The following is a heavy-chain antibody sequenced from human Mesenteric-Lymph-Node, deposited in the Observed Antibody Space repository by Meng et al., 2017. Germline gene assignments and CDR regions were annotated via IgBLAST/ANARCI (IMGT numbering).Heavy chain of an antibody. J-gene: IGHJ5*02. CDR1: GGSISIGDYY. Sequence: QVQLQGSGPGLVKPSQTLSLTCTVSGGSISIGDYYWSWIRQPPGKGLEWIGYIYYSGSTYYNPSLKSRVTISVDTSKNQFSLKLSSVTAADTAVYYCASNPTGTRGNWFDPWGQGTLVTVSS. CDR3: ASNPTGTRGNWFDP. V-gene: IGHV4-30-4*01. CDR2: IYYSGST. D-gene: IGHD1-7*01.